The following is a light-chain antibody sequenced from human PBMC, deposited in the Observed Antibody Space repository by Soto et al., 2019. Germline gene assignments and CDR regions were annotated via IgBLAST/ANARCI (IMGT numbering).Light chain of an antibody. V-gene: IGLV2-14*01. Sequence: HCALTQPASVSGSPGESITISCTGTSSDVGGYNYVSWYQEHPGKAPKLMIYDVSNRPSGVSNRFSGSKSGNTASLTISGLQAEDEAEYYCSSYTSNSTYVFGTGSKVTVL. CDR2: DVS. CDR1: SSDVGGYNY. J-gene: IGLJ1*01. CDR3: SSYTSNSTYV.